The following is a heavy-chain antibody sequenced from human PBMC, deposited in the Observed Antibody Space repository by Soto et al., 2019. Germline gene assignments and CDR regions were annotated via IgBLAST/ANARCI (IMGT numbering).Heavy chain of an antibody. CDR2: INPNSGGT. Sequence: QVQLVQSGAEVKKPGASVKVSCKASGYTFTGYYMHWVRQAPGQGLEWMGWINPNSGGTNYAQKFQGRVTMTRDTSISTAYMELSRLRSDDTAVYYCARDGYCSSTSCNEDVWGQGTTVTVSS. CDR1: GYTFTGYY. CDR3: ARDGYCSSTSCNEDV. V-gene: IGHV1-2*02. D-gene: IGHD2-2*03. J-gene: IGHJ6*02.